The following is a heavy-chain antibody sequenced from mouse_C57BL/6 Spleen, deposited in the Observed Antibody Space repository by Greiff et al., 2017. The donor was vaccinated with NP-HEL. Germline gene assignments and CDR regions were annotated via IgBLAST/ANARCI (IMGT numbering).Heavy chain of an antibody. J-gene: IGHJ2*01. Sequence: QVQLQQPGAELVKPGASVKMSCKASGYTFTSYWITWVKQRPGQGLEWIGDIYPGSGSTNYNEKFKSKATLTVETSSSTAYMQLSSLTSEDSAVDYCARKGVVITTVVADYWGQGTTLTVSS. D-gene: IGHD1-1*01. CDR3: ARKGVVITTVVADY. CDR1: GYTFTSYW. V-gene: IGHV1-55*01. CDR2: IYPGSGST.